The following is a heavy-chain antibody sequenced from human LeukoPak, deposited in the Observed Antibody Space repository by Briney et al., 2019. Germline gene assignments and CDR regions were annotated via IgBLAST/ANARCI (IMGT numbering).Heavy chain of an antibody. D-gene: IGHD4-11*01. CDR2: IYYSGST. J-gene: IGHJ5*02. V-gene: IGHV4-31*03. Sequence: SETLSLTCTVSGGSISSGGYYWSWIRQHPGKGLEWIGYIYYSGSTYYNPSLKSRVTISVDTSKNQFSLKLSSVTAADTAVYYCARLALDPPTYSNYARLQARVLDPWGQGTLVTVSS. CDR1: GGSISSGGYY. CDR3: ARLALDPPTYSNYARLQARVLDP.